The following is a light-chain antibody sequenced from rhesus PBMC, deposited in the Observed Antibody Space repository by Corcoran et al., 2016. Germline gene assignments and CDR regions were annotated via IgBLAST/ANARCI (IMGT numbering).Light chain of an antibody. Sequence: DIQMTQSPSSLSASVGDTVTITCRASQGISSYLNWFQLKPGKAPKLLVYDASSLESGVPSRFSGSGSGTDVTLTISSLQPEDFAAYYCLQHNSYPYTVGQGTKVEIE. CDR1: QGISSY. CDR2: DAS. V-gene: IGKV1-28*03. J-gene: IGKJ2*01. CDR3: LQHNSYPYT.